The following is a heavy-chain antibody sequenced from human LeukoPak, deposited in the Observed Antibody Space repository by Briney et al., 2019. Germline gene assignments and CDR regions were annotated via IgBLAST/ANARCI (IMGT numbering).Heavy chain of an antibody. CDR3: ARVGLLTGYYFFDY. J-gene: IGHJ4*02. V-gene: IGHV1-18*01. CDR2: IRGDNGDT. Sequence: ASVKVSCKASGYTFTSYGITWVRQAPGQGLEWVGWIRGDNGDTNYAQKLQGRVTMTTDTSTSTAYMELRSLGSDETAVYYCARVGLLTGYYFFDYWGQGTLVTVSS. D-gene: IGHD3-9*01. CDR1: GYTFTSYG.